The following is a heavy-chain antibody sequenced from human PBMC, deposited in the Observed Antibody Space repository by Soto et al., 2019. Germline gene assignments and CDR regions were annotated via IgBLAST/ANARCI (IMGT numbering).Heavy chain of an antibody. CDR3: ARDFNYYDSKNNWFDP. CDR2: IYYSGST. CDR1: VGSISSGGYY. J-gene: IGHJ5*02. D-gene: IGHD3-22*01. Sequence: SETLSLTCTVSVGSISSGGYYWSWIRQHPGKGLEWIGYIYYSGSTYYNPSLKSRVTIPVDTSKNQFSLKLSSVTAADTAVYYCARDFNYYDSKNNWFDPWGQGTLVTVSS. V-gene: IGHV4-31*03.